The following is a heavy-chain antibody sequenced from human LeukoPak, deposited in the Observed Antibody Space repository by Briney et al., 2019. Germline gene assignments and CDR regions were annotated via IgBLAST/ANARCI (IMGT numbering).Heavy chain of an antibody. V-gene: IGHV1-8*01. CDR2: MNPNSGNT. Sequence: ASVKVSCKASGYTFTSYDINWVRQATGQGLEWMGWMNPNSGNTGYAQKFQGRVTMTRNTSISTAYMELSSLRSEDTAVYYCARGAPQYCSSTSCLYEYYYYYGMDVWGQGTTVTVSS. D-gene: IGHD2-2*01. CDR1: GYTFTSYD. CDR3: ARGAPQYCSSTSCLYEYYYYYGMDV. J-gene: IGHJ6*02.